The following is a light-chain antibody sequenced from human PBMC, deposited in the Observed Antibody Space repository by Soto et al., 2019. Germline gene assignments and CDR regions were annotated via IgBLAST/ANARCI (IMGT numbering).Light chain of an antibody. CDR2: RNN. Sequence: QSVLTQPPSASGTPGQRVTISCSGSGSNIGSHTVSWYQQLPGTAPNLLIYRNNQRPSGVPDRFSGSKSGTSASLAVSGLLSEDDADYYCAAWDASLRGWVFGGGTKLTVL. CDR1: GSNIGSHT. V-gene: IGLV1-44*01. CDR3: AAWDASLRGWV. J-gene: IGLJ3*02.